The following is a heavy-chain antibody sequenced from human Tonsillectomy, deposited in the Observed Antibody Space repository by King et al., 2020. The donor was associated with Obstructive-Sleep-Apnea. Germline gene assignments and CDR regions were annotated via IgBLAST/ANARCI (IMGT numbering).Heavy chain of an antibody. CDR2: ISSSASTR. J-gene: IGHJ4*02. D-gene: IGHD6-19*01. V-gene: IGHV3-11*01. CDR1: GFTFSDSY. Sequence: VQLVESGGGLVKPGGSLRLSCAASGFTFSDSYMTWIRQAPGKGLEWVSYISSSASTRYYADSVTGRFTISRDNAKNSLYLQVNSLRAEDTAVYYCARTGSSSGWFAYWGQGTLVIVSS. CDR3: ARTGSSSGWFAY.